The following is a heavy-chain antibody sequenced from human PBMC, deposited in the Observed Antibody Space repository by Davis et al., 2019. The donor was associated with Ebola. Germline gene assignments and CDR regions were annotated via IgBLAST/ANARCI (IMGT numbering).Heavy chain of an antibody. CDR3: ARMDASLGY. CDR1: GYTFTSYY. D-gene: IGHD3-16*01. Sequence: GESLKISCKGSGYTFTSYYMHWVRQAPGQGLEWMGWINPNSGGTNYAQKFQGWVTMTRDTSISTAYMELSRLRSDDTAVYYCARMDASLGYWGQGTLVTVSS. J-gene: IGHJ4*02. V-gene: IGHV1-2*04. CDR2: INPNSGGT.